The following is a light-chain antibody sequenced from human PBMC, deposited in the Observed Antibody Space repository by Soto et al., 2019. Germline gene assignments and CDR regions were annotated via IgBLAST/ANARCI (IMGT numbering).Light chain of an antibody. CDR3: QQYYSTPPT. V-gene: IGKV4-1*01. CDR1: QSVLYSSNNKNY. J-gene: IGKJ4*01. CDR2: WAS. Sequence: DTVMTQSPDSLAVSLGERATINCKSSQSVLYSSNNKNYLAWYQQKPGQPPKLLIYWASTRESGVPDRFSGSGSGTDFTLYISSLQAEDVAVYYCQQYYSTPPTFGGATKVVIK.